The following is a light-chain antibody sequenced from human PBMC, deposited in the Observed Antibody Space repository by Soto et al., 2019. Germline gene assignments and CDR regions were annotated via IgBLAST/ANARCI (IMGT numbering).Light chain of an antibody. CDR1: QDIAGY. J-gene: IGKJ5*01. V-gene: IGKV1D-12*01. Sequence: DIHVTRFPSSVSASEGYRVTITCLASQDIAGYLAWYQHKPGRTPELLIHGASRLQSGVPARFSGSGSGTDFTLSINSPQPEDFATYYCEQAYSFPITFGQGTRLEI. CDR3: EQAYSFPIT. CDR2: GAS.